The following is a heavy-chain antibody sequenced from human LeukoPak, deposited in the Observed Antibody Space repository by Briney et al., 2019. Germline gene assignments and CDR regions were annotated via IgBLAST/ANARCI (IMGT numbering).Heavy chain of an antibody. CDR3: ARSYGDYSHFDY. Sequence: PSQTLSLTCTVSGGSISSSGYYLSWIRQHPGKGLEWIGYSYFSGSTYYNPSLKSRVTISVDTSKNQFSLKLSSVTAADTAVYYCARSYGDYSHFDYWGQGTLVTVSS. CDR1: GGSISSSGYY. V-gene: IGHV4-31*03. CDR2: SYFSGST. D-gene: IGHD4-17*01. J-gene: IGHJ4*02.